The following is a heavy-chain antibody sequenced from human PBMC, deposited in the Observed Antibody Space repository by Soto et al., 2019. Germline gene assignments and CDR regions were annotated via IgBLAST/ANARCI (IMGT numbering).Heavy chain of an antibody. CDR1: GYSFTSLD. D-gene: IGHD2-15*01. J-gene: IGHJ4*02. V-gene: IGHV1-8*01. CDR3: ARGVSAVVDY. Sequence: QVQLVQSGAEVREPGASVKVSCKASGYSFTSLDINWVRQTAGQVLEWMGWMQPSTGRTGYAQKFQGRVTMTRDTSRNSAYMELTTLTSDDTAFDYCARGVSAVVDYWGQGTLVTVSS. CDR2: MQPSTGRT.